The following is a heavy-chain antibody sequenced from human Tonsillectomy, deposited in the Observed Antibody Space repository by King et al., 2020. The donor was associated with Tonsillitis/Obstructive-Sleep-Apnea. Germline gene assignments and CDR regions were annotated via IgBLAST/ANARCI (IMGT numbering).Heavy chain of an antibody. J-gene: IGHJ4*02. V-gene: IGHV4-39*02. D-gene: IGHD2-2*01. CDR2: IYYSGNT. Sequence: QLQESGPGLVKPSETLSLTCTVSGASISNDNYYWDWIRQPPGKGLEWIGSIYYSGNTYYNPSLKSRVTISVDTSKNHFSLKLSSVTAADTAVYYCARLTGCSSTRCFHPNFDYWGQGTLVTVSS. CDR3: ARLTGCSSTRCFHPNFDY. CDR1: GASISNDNYY.